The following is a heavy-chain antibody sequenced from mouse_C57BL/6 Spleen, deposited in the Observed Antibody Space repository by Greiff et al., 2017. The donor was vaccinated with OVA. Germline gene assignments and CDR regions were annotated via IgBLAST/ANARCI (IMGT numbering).Heavy chain of an antibody. Sequence: DVQLVESGGGLVKPGGSLKLSCAASGFTFSSYAMSWVRQTLAKRLEWVATISDGGSYTYYPDTVKGRFTISRDNAKTNLFLQMSHLKSEDTAMYYWAGGDGSPFAYWGQGTLVTVSA. V-gene: IGHV5-4*01. CDR1: GFTFSSYA. CDR3: AGGDGSPFAY. D-gene: IGHD1-1*01. CDR2: ISDGGSYT. J-gene: IGHJ3*01.